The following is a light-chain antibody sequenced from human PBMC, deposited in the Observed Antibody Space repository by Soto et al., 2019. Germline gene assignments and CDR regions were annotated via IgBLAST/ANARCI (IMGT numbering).Light chain of an antibody. CDR2: GNS. Sequence: QSVLTQPPSVSGAPGQRVTISGTGSSSNIGAGYDVHWYQQLPGTAPKLLIYGNSNRPSGVPDRFSGSKSGTSASLAITGLQVEDEADYYCQSYDSSLSGYVVFGGGTKLTVL. J-gene: IGLJ2*01. CDR3: QSYDSSLSGYVV. CDR1: SSNIGAGYD. V-gene: IGLV1-40*01.